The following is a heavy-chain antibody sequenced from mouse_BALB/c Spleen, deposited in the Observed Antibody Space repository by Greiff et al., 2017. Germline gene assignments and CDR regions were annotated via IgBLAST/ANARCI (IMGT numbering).Heavy chain of an antibody. Sequence: EVQLQESGPGLVKPSQTVSLTCTVTGISITTGNYRWSWIRQFPGNKLEWIGYIYYSGTITYNPSLTSRTTITRDTSKNQFFLEMNSLTAEDTATYYCAREGGYYDYDYFDYWGQGTTLTVSS. D-gene: IGHD2-4*01. CDR2: IYYSGTI. V-gene: IGHV3-5*02. CDR3: AREGGYYDYDYFDY. J-gene: IGHJ2*01. CDR1: GISITTGNYR.